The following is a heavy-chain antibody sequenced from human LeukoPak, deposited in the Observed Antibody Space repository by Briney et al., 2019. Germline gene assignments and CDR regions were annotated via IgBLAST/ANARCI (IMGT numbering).Heavy chain of an antibody. D-gene: IGHD6-13*01. Sequence: SETLSLTCTVSGGSTSSSSYYWGWIRQPPGKGLEWIGSIYYSGSTYYNPSLKSRVTISVDTSKNQFSLKLSSVTAADTAVYYCARGGSSWYSPVDYWGQGTLVTVSS. CDR1: GGSTSSSSYY. J-gene: IGHJ4*02. V-gene: IGHV4-39*07. CDR3: ARGGSSWYSPVDY. CDR2: IYYSGST.